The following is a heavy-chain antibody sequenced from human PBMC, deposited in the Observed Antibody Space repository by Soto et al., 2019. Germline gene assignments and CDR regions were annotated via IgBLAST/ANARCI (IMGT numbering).Heavy chain of an antibody. D-gene: IGHD2-15*01. CDR1: GFTFSSYA. CDR2: ISGSGGST. J-gene: IGHJ5*02. Sequence: GGSPRLSCAASGFTFSSYAMSWVRQAPGKGLEWVSAISGSGGSTYYADSVKGRFTISRDNSKNTLYLQMNSLRAEDTAVYYCAKDIVVVVAATDYNWFDPWGQGTLVTVSS. CDR3: AKDIVVVVAATDYNWFDP. V-gene: IGHV3-23*01.